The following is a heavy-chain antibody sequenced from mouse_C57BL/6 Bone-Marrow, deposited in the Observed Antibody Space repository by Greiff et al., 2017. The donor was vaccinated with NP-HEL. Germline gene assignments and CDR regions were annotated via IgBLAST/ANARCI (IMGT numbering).Heavy chain of an antibody. CDR3: ARYGDDYVDYAMDY. V-gene: IGHV7-3*01. J-gene: IGHJ4*01. CDR2: IRNKANGYTT. CDR1: GFTFTDYY. D-gene: IGHD2-4*01. Sequence: EVMLVESGGGLVQPGGSLSLSCAASGFTFTDYYMSWVRQPPGKALEWLGFIRNKANGYTTEYSASVKGRFTISRDNSQSILYLQMNALRAEDSATYYCARYGDDYVDYAMDYWGQGTSVTVSS.